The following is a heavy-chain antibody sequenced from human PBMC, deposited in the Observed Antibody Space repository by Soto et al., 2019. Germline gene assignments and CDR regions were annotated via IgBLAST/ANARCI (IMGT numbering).Heavy chain of an antibody. Sequence: QVQLVQSGAEVKKPGSSVKVSCKASGGTFSSYAISWVRQAPGQGLEWMGGIIPIFGTANYAQKFQGRVTITADESTSTAYMELSSLRSEDTAVYYCARDSLIDSGRYYSGRACDIWGQGTMVTVSS. V-gene: IGHV1-69*01. J-gene: IGHJ3*02. CDR1: GGTFSSYA. D-gene: IGHD1-26*01. CDR3: ARDSLIDSGRYYSGRACDI. CDR2: IIPIFGTA.